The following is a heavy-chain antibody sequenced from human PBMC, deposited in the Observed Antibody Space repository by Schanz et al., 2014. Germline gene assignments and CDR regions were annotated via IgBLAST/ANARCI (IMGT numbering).Heavy chain of an antibody. D-gene: IGHD3-3*01. CDR1: GYSFSSYG. CDR3: ARESVSRTRLFDP. Sequence: QVNLVQSGAELRRPGASVRVSCKASGYSFSSYGIAWVRQAPGQGLEWMGRISPSSGGTNYAQNFQGRVTMTKDTSINTVYMELSTLTSDDTAVYYCARESVSRTRLFDPWGQGTLVTVST. J-gene: IGHJ5*02. V-gene: IGHV1-2*06. CDR2: ISPSSGGT.